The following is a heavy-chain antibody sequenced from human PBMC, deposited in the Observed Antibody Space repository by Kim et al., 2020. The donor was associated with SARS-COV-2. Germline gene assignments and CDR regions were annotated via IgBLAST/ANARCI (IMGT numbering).Heavy chain of an antibody. Sequence: SETLSLTCTVSGGSISSGGYYWSWIRQHPGKGLEWIGYIYYSGSTYYNPSLKSRVTISVDTSKNQFSLKLSSVTAADTAVYYCARLTSYYGSGSSYWYFDPWGRGTLVTVSS. CDR1: GGSISSGGYY. CDR3: ARLTSYYGSGSSYWYFDP. J-gene: IGHJ2*01. CDR2: IYYSGST. V-gene: IGHV4-31*03. D-gene: IGHD3-10*01.